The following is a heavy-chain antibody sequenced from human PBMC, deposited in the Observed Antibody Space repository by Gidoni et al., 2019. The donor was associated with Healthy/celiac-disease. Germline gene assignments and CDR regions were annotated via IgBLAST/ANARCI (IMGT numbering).Heavy chain of an antibody. Sequence: QVQLQESGPGLVKPSETLSLTCTVSGGSVSSGSYYWSWIRQPPGKGLEWIGYIYYSGSTNYNPSLKSRVTISVDTSKNQFSLKLSSVTAADTAVYYCAGSSGYYARLDYWGQGTLVTVSS. CDR1: GGSVSSGSYY. J-gene: IGHJ4*02. V-gene: IGHV4-61*01. D-gene: IGHD3-22*01. CDR3: AGSSGYYARLDY. CDR2: IYYSGST.